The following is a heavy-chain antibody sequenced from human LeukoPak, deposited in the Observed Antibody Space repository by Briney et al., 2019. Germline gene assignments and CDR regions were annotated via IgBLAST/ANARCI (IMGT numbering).Heavy chain of an antibody. J-gene: IGHJ4*02. V-gene: IGHV4-39*01. CDR1: GGSISSYY. CDR2: IYYSGST. D-gene: IGHD3-10*01. CDR3: ARLSWDYGSGRYFDF. Sequence: SETLSLTCTVSGGSISSYYWGWIRQPPGKGLEWIGSIYYSGSTYYNPSLKSRVTISVDTSKNQFSLKLSSVTAADTAVYYCARLSWDYGSGRYFDFWGQGTLVTVSS.